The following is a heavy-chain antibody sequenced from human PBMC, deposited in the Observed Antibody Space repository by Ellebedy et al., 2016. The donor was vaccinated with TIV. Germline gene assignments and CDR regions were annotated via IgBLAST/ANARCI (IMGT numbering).Heavy chain of an antibody. Sequence: SETLSLXXAVYGGSFSGYYWSWIRRPPGKGLEWIGEINPSGGTKYNPSLKSRVTISVDTSKNQFSLRLTSVTAADTAIYYCSRGRRFSASYHPMMATFEVWGQGTTVIVSS. CDR3: SRGRRFSASYHPMMATFEV. CDR2: INPSGGT. J-gene: IGHJ3*01. D-gene: IGHD3-10*01. CDR1: GGSFSGYY. V-gene: IGHV4-34*01.